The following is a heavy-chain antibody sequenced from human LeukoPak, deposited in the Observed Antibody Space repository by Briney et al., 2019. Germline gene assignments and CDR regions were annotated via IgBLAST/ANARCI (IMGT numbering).Heavy chain of an antibody. CDR2: ISSGNTI. J-gene: IGHJ3*02. CDR3: ARDRNYDGAFDM. D-gene: IGHD3-3*01. Sequence: GGSLRLSCAASGFTFSSYEVNWVRQAPGKGLEWVSYISSGNTIYDADSVKGRFTISRDNAKNSLYLQMNSLRAEDTAVYYCARDRNYDGAFDMWGQGTMVTVSS. CDR1: GFTFSSYE. V-gene: IGHV3-48*03.